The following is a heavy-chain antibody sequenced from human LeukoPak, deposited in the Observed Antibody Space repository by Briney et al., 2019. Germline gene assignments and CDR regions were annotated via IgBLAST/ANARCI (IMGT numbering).Heavy chain of an antibody. D-gene: IGHD1/OR15-1a*01. CDR3: AKTGNNNEGSFDF. V-gene: IGHV3-23*01. CDR1: GFTFSSYA. CDR2: ISGSGVGT. Sequence: GGSLRLSCATSGFTFSSYAMSWVRQAPGKGLEWVSAISGSGVGTYYADSVKVRFTISRDNSKNTLYLQMNSLRAEDTAIYYCAKTGNNNEGSFDFWGQGTLVTVSS. J-gene: IGHJ4*02.